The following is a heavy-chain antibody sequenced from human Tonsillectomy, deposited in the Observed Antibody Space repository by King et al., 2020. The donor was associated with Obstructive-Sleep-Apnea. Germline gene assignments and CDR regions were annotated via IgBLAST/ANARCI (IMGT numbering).Heavy chain of an antibody. CDR3: SQAQYITSWSPPFDY. V-gene: IGHV3-30*18. D-gene: IGHD6-13*01. CDR1: GFAFSNYG. Sequence: VQLVESGGGVVQPGRSLRLSCAASGFAFSNYGIHWVRQAPGKGLEWVAVISYAGSNNYYADSVTGRFTISRDNSKNTLYLQMNSLRVEDTAVYYCSQAQYITSWSPPFDYWGQGTLVTVSS. J-gene: IGHJ4*02. CDR2: ISYAGSNN.